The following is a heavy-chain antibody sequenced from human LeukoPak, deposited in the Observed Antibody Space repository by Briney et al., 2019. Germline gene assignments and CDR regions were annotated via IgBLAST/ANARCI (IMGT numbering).Heavy chain of an antibody. J-gene: IGHJ6*04. CDR3: ARDYSHYDFWSCYQSGSVFVDV. CDR2: IYTSGST. Sequence: SETLSLTCTVSGGSISSYYWSWIRQPDGKGLEWIGRIYTSGSTNYNPSLKSRVTMSVDTSKNQFSLKLSSVTAADTAVYYCARDYSHYDFWSCYQSGSVFVDVWGKGTTVTVSS. CDR1: GGSISSYY. D-gene: IGHD3-3*01. V-gene: IGHV4-4*07.